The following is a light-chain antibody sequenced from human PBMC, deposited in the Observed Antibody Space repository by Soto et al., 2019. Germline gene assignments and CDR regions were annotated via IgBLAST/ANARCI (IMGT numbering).Light chain of an antibody. CDR2: FAS. CDR1: QSVSNN. Sequence: EILMTQSPATLSVSPGERATLSCRASQSVSNNLAWYQQKPGQAPRVLIYFASTRATGIPARFSGSGSGTEFTLTISSLQSEDFAVYYCQQYNEWPLTFGGGTKVETK. V-gene: IGKV3-15*01. CDR3: QQYNEWPLT. J-gene: IGKJ4*01.